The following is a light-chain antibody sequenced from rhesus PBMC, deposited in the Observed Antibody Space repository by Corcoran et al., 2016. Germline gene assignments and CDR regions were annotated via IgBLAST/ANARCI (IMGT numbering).Light chain of an antibody. CDR2: GAS. CDR3: LQSSNWPYS. Sequence: EIVMTQSPATLALSPGERATLSCRASQSVSSNLAWYQQKPGQAPPLLIYGASSMATGIPDRFSGRGSGTAFTLTISSLEPEDVGVYFCLQSSNWPYSFGQGTKVEIK. V-gene: IGKV3-24*04. J-gene: IGKJ2*01. CDR1: QSVSSN.